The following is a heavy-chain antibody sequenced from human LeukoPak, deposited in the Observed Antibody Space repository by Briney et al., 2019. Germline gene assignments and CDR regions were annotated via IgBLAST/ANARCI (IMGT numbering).Heavy chain of an antibody. CDR2: ISSSSSSI. D-gene: IGHD3-10*01. V-gene: IGHV3-48*01. CDR1: GFTFSTYS. J-gene: IGHJ4*02. CDR3: SRDSYYGSGSYYRYTFDF. Sequence: GGSLRLSCTASGFTFSTYSMNWVRQAPGNGLDWVSYISSSSSSIYYADSVKCRFTISRDNSKNMVYLQMNSLRAEDTALYYCSRDSYYGSGSYYRYTFDFWGQGTLVTVSS.